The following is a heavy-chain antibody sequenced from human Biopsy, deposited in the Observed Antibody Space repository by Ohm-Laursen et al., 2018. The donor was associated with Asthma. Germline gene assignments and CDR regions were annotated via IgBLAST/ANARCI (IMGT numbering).Heavy chain of an antibody. V-gene: IGHV3-9*01. Sequence: SLRLSCSASGFIFDDYIIHWVRQAPGKGLEWVSHITWDSATTVYADSVKGRFTVSRDNAKNSVYLQMDSLRPEDTAFYYCAKVRSDWVITESFDYWGQGVLVTVSS. J-gene: IGHJ4*02. CDR2: ITWDSATT. CDR3: AKVRSDWVITESFDY. CDR1: GFIFDDYI. D-gene: IGHD3-22*01.